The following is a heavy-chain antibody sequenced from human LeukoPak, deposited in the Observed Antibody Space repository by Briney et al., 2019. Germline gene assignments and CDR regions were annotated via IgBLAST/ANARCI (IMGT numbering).Heavy chain of an antibody. CDR1: GGSISSSSYY. CDR2: IYYSGST. J-gene: IGHJ6*02. V-gene: IGHV4-39*01. D-gene: IGHD6-13*01. CDR3: ARHVYNPKALSSWSRRYYYYGMDV. Sequence: SETLSLTCTVSGGSISSSSYYWGWIRQPPGKGLEWIGSIYYSGSTYYNPSLKSRVTISVDTSKNQFSLKLSSVTAADTAVYYCARHVYNPKALSSWSRRYYYYGMDVWGQGTTVTVSS.